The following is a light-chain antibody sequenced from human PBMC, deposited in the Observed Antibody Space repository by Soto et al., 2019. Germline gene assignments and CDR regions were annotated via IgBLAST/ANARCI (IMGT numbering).Light chain of an antibody. V-gene: IGLV2-14*01. CDR3: SSYTSSSTLAYV. CDR2: EVS. CDR1: SSDIGGYDY. Sequence: QAVVTQPASVSGSPGQSITISCAGTSSDIGGYDYVSWYQQHPGKAPKLIIYEVSNRPSGVSNRFSGSKSGNTASLTISGLQPEDEVDYYCSSYTSSSTLAYVFGTGTKLTVL. J-gene: IGLJ1*01.